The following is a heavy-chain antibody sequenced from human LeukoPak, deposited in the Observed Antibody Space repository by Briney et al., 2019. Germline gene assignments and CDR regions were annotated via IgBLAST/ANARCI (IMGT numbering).Heavy chain of an antibody. CDR1: GGSISSYY. D-gene: IGHD2-15*01. Sequence: PSETLSLTCTVSGGSISSYYWTWIRQPPGKGLEWIGYIYYTGSTNYNPSLKSRVTISGDASKRQFSVKLSSVTAADTAVYYCAAVPVVATPGGIDYWGQGTLDTVSS. CDR2: IYYTGST. V-gene: IGHV4-59*01. CDR3: AAVPVVATPGGIDY. J-gene: IGHJ4*02.